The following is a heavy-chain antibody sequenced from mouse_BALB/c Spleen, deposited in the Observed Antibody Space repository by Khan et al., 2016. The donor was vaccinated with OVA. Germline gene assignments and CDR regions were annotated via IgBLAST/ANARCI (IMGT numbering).Heavy chain of an antibody. V-gene: IGHV1-37*01. CDR2: INPYNGDT. CDR3: TDGYNRDAMDY. CDR1: GYSFTGYS. J-gene: IGHJ4*01. Sequence: EVQLQESGPELVKPGASVKISCKASGYSFTGYSMNWVKQSHGKSLEWIGRINPYNGDTFYNQKFKGKATLTVDKSSSTAYMELLSLTSEDSAVYYCTDGYNRDAMDYWGQGTSVTVSS. D-gene: IGHD2-3*01.